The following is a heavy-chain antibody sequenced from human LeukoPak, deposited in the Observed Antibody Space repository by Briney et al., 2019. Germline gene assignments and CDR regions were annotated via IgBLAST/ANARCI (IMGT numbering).Heavy chain of an antibody. CDR2: INPSGGST. V-gene: IGHV1-46*01. J-gene: IGHJ4*02. CDR1: GYTFTIYY. Sequence: ASVTVSCTASGYTFTIYYMHWVRQAPGQGLEWMGIINPSGGSTSYAQKFQGRVTMTRDTSTSTVYMELSSLRSEDTAVYYCAVVVIGFDYWGQGTLVTVSS. D-gene: IGHD3-22*01. CDR3: AVVVIGFDY.